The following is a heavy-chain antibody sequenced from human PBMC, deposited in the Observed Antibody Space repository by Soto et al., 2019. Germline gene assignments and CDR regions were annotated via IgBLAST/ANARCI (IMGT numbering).Heavy chain of an antibody. Sequence: SVKVSCKASGGTFSSYTISWVRQAPGQGLEWMGRIIPILGIANYAQKFQGRVTITADKSTSTAYMELNSLISEDTAVYYCARDSPIGSTFSGYDAIDYWGQGTLVTVSS. D-gene: IGHD5-12*01. V-gene: IGHV1-69*04. CDR1: GGTFSSYT. CDR3: ARDSPIGSTFSGYDAIDY. J-gene: IGHJ4*02. CDR2: IIPILGIA.